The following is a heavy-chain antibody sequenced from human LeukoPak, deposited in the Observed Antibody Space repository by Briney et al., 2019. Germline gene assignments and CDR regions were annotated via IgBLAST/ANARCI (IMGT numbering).Heavy chain of an antibody. V-gene: IGHV3-11*01. CDR2: ISSSGSTI. D-gene: IGHD2-21*02. CDR3: ASDPRGGDVDY. Sequence: PGGSLRLPCAASGFTFSDYYMSWIRQAPGKGLEWVSYISSSGSTIYYADSVKGRFTISRDNAKNSLYLQMNSLRAEDTSVYYCASDPRGGDVDYWGQGTLVTVSS. CDR1: GFTFSDYY. J-gene: IGHJ4*02.